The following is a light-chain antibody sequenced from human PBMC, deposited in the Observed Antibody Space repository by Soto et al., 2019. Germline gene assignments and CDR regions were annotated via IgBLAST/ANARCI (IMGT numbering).Light chain of an antibody. CDR1: QDIRSD. CDR2: ATS. CDR3: EQHNSYPLT. V-gene: IGKV1-17*01. Sequence: MPQSPATLSASMGDRVTITCRASQDIRSDLGWYQQRPGKAPNLLIYATSSLQSGVPSRFSGSGSGTDFTLTISSLQPEDFATYYCEQHNSYPLTSGEGTKVDI. J-gene: IGKJ4*01.